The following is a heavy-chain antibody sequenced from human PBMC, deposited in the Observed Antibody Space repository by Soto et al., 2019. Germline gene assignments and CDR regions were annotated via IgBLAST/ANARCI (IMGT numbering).Heavy chain of an antibody. CDR1: GGSISSGGYY. CDR3: ARVRGSGSYHRLNWFDP. V-gene: IGHV4-31*03. D-gene: IGHD3-10*01. Sequence: PSETLSLTCTVSGGSISSGGYYWSWIRQHPGKGLEWIGYIYYSGSTYYNPSLKSRVTISVDTSKNQFSLKLSSVTAADTAVYYCARVRGSGSYHRLNWFDPWGQGTLVTVSS. CDR2: IYYSGST. J-gene: IGHJ5*02.